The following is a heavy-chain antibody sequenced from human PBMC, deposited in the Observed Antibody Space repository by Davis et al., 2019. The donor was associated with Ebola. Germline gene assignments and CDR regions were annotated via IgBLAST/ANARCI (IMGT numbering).Heavy chain of an antibody. CDR2: ISAYNGNT. V-gene: IGHV1-18*01. D-gene: IGHD2-2*01. CDR1: GYTFTSYG. Sequence: ASVKVSCKASGYTFTSYGISWVRQAPGQGLEWMGWISAYNGNTNYAQKLQGRVTMTTDKSTSTAYMELRSLRSDDTAVYYCARQYLGYCSSTSCTTHDYWGQGTLVTASS. J-gene: IGHJ4*02. CDR3: ARQYLGYCSSTSCTTHDY.